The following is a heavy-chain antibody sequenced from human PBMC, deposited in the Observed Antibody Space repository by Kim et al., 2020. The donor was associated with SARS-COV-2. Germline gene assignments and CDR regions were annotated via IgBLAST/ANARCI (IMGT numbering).Heavy chain of an antibody. J-gene: IGHJ4*02. CDR3: AREPYSGSYLGYFY. CDR1: GYTFTSYG. Sequence: ASVKVSCKASGYTFTSYGISWVRQAPGQGLEWMGWISAYNGNTNYAQKLQGRVTMTTDTSTSTAYMELRSLRSDDTAVYYCAREPYSGSYLGYFYWGQGTLVTVSS. V-gene: IGHV1-18*04. CDR2: ISAYNGNT. D-gene: IGHD1-26*01.